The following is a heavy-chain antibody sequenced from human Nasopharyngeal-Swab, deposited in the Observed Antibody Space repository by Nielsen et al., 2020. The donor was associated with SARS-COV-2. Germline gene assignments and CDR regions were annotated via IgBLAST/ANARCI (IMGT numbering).Heavy chain of an antibody. Sequence: GGSLRPSCAASGFTFADYAMHWVRQAPGKGLEWVSGISWNSGSIGYADSVKGRFTISRDNAKNSLYLQMNSLRAEDTALYYCAKGDTAMVTSMQPWLATGGLIDYWGQGTLVTVSS. J-gene: IGHJ4*02. D-gene: IGHD5-18*01. CDR3: AKGDTAMVTSMQPWLATGGLIDY. CDR2: ISWNSGSI. CDR1: GFTFADYA. V-gene: IGHV3-9*01.